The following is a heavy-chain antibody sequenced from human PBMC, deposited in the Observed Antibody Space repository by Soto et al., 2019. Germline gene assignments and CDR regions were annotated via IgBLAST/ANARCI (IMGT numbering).Heavy chain of an antibody. CDR2: IYHSGST. CDR3: ARAGIAAAQTWFDP. D-gene: IGHD6-13*01. V-gene: IGHV4-4*02. J-gene: IGHJ5*02. Sequence: PSETLSLTCAVSGGSISSSNWWSWVRQPPGKGLEWIGEIYHSGSTNYNPSLKSRVTISVDKSKNQFSLKLSSVTAADTAVYYCARAGIAAAQTWFDPWGQGTLLTVSS. CDR1: GGSISSSNW.